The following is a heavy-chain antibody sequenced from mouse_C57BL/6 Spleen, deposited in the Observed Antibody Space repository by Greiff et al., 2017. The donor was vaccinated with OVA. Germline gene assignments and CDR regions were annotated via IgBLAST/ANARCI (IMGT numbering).Heavy chain of an antibody. CDR1: GFSLTSYG. D-gene: IGHD2-4*01. CDR2: IWRGGST. Sequence: VQLQQSGPGLVQPSQSLSITCTVSGFSLTSYGVHWVRQSPGKGLEWLGVIWRGGSTDYNAAFVSRLSITKDNSKSQVFFKMNSLQADDTAIYYCAKIDYDVGYAMDYWGQGTSVTVSS. CDR3: AKIDYDVGYAMDY. V-gene: IGHV2-5*01. J-gene: IGHJ4*01.